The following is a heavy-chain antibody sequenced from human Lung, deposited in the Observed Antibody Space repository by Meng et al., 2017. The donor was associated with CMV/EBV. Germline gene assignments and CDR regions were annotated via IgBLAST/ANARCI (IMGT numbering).Heavy chain of an antibody. V-gene: IGHV1-69*05. CDR3: ATEGPLNWFDR. CDR2: FIPIFGTP. CDR1: GGTFSNYP. Sequence: SXXVSCNASGGTFSNYPVSWVRHAPGLGLEWMGGFIPIFGTPNYAQKFQGRLTITTDESTSTAYMALNSLRSEDTAVYYCATEGPLNWFDRWGQGTLVTVSS. J-gene: IGHJ5*02.